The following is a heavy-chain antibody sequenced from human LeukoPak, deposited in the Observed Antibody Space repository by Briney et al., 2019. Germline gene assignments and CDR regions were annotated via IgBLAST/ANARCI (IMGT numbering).Heavy chain of an antibody. CDR1: RFTFSSYS. J-gene: IGHJ4*02. D-gene: IGHD6-13*01. V-gene: IGHV3-7*03. Sequence: GGSLRLSCAASRFTFSSYSMNWVRQAPGKGLEWVANIKDDGSEKYYVDSVKGRFTISRDDAKNSLYLQMNSLRAEDTAVYYCARARDSSWDYWGQGTLVTVSS. CDR2: IKDDGSEK. CDR3: ARARDSSWDY.